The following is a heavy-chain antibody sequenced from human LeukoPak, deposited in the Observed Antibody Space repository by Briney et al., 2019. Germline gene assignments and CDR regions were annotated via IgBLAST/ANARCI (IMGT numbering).Heavy chain of an antibody. CDR3: ARVVVSSSSDYFDY. D-gene: IGHD6-6*01. J-gene: IGHJ4*02. CDR1: GFTFSNYA. CDR2: TSYDESNK. Sequence: GKSLRLSCAASGFTFSNYAMHWVRQAPGKGLEWVAVTSYDESNKCYADSVKGRFTISRDNSKKTLYLQMNSLRGEDTAVYYCARVVVSSSSDYFDYWGQGTLVIVSS. V-gene: IGHV3-30*04.